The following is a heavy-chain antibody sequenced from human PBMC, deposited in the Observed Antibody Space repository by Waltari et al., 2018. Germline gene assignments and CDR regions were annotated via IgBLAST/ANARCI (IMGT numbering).Heavy chain of an antibody. D-gene: IGHD6-19*01. CDR2: VYSTGAT. CDR3: AESDSGSWQYFFNS. J-gene: IGHJ4*02. CDR1: AASIRGHS. Sequence: QMKLLESGPGLVKPSETLSLTCTVSAASIRGHSWSWIRQPAGKGLEGIGRVYSTGATNYNPSLGRRATISVDTARKQVSLKLTSVTAADTAMYFCAESDSGSWQYFFNSWGQGALVTVSS. V-gene: IGHV4-4*07.